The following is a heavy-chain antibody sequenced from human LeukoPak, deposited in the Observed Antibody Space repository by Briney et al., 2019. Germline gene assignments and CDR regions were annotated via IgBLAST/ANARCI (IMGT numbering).Heavy chain of an antibody. D-gene: IGHD6-19*01. J-gene: IGHJ4*02. CDR2: IGPSGTAI. Sequence: PGGSLRLSCAASGFTFSSYAMNWVRQAPGRGLEWVSYIGPSGTAIYYADSVKGRFTISRDNFKNTLYLQMNSLRAEDTAVYYCAKHSGGGWLGSIDYWGQGTLVTVSS. CDR3: AKHSGGGWLGSIDY. CDR1: GFTFSSYA. V-gene: IGHV3-23*01.